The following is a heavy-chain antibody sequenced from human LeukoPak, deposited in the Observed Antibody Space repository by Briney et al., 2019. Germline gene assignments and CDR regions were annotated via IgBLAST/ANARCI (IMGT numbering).Heavy chain of an antibody. D-gene: IGHD2/OR15-2a*01. J-gene: IGHJ3*02. CDR2: IYHSGTT. Sequence: PSETLSLTCTVSGYSISSGYYWGWIRQPPGKGLEWIGNIYHSGTTYYNPSLKSRVTISVDTSKNQFSLKLSSVTAADTAVYYCARVREDPCNSAPHAFDIWGQGTMVTVSS. V-gene: IGHV4-38-2*02. CDR1: GYSISSGYY. CDR3: ARVREDPCNSAPHAFDI.